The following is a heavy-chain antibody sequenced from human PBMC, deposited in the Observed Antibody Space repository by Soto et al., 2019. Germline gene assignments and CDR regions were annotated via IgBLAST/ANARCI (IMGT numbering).Heavy chain of an antibody. CDR2: ISFSGSA. J-gene: IGHJ6*02. CDR1: GDSVSSRSSS. V-gene: IGHV4-39*01. D-gene: IGHD3-10*01. Sequence: QLQLQESGPGLVKPSETLSLTCIVSGDSVSSRSSSWVWIRQPPAKGLEWIGSISFSGSANYNPYLKSRVTISLETSKNQFSLKLSSVTASDTAAYYCARRSALPTYYKTVDVWGQGTTVTVSS. CDR3: ARRSALPTYYKTVDV.